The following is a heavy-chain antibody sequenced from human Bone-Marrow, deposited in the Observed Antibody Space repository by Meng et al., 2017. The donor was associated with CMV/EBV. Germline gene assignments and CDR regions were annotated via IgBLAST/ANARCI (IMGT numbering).Heavy chain of an antibody. V-gene: IGHV3-48*04. CDR2: ISSSGSTI. D-gene: IGHD1-26*01. Sequence: GGSLRLSCAASGFTFSSYWMSWVRQAPGKGLEWVSYISSSGSTIYYADSVKGRFTISRDNAKNSLYLQMNSLRAEDTAVYYCARAARGGATSAQYFQYWGQGTLVTCSS. CDR1: GFTFSSYW. CDR3: ARAARGGATSAQYFQY. J-gene: IGHJ1*01.